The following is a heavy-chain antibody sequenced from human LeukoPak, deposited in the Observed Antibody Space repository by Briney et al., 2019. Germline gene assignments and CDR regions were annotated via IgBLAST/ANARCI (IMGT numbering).Heavy chain of an antibody. CDR2: ITKDSDII. V-gene: IGHV3-48*01. J-gene: IGHJ4*02. Sequence: PGGSLRLSCEASGFFFGGHAMNWLRQAPGKGLEWISLITKDSDIIHYAESVEGRFTVSRDNAKNSLYLQMNSLRVEGTAGYYCAGYGSGSYLKDPFGHWGQGSVVTVSS. CDR3: AGYGSGSYLKDPFGH. CDR1: GFFFGGHA. D-gene: IGHD3-10*01.